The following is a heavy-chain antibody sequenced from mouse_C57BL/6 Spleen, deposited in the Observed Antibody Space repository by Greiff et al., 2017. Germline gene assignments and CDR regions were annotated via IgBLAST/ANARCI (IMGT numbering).Heavy chain of an antibody. Sequence: VQLQQSGPELVKPGASVKIPCKASGYTFTDYNMDWVKQSHGKSLEWIGDINPNNGGTIYNQKFKGKATLTVDKSSSTAYMELRSLTSEDTAVYYCARKGSNYDFYWYFDVWGTGTTVTVSS. V-gene: IGHV1-18*01. J-gene: IGHJ1*03. CDR3: ARKGSNYDFYWYFDV. CDR1: GYTFTDYN. CDR2: INPNNGGT. D-gene: IGHD2-5*01.